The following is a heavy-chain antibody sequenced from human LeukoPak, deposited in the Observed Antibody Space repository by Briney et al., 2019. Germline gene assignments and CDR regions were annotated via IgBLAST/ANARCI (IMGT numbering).Heavy chain of an antibody. J-gene: IGHJ4*02. V-gene: IGHV4-34*01. CDR1: GGSFSGYY. D-gene: IGHD3-10*01. CDR2: INHSGST. CDR3: ARKKSRYGWGSYYKISTARRFDY. Sequence: KPSETLSLTCAVYGGSFSGYYWSWIRQPPGKGLEWIGEINHSGSTNYNPSLKSRVTISVDTSKNQFSLKLSSVTAADTAVYYCARKKSRYGWGSYYKISTARRFDYWGQGTLVTVSS.